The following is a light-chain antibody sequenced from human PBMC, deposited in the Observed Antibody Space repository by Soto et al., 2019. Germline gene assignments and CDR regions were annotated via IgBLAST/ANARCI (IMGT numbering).Light chain of an antibody. CDR1: QSVSSN. CDR2: DAS. Sequence: EIVLTQSPATLSLSPGERATLSCRASQSVSSNLAWYQQKPGQGPRLLIYDASTRATGIPARFSGSGSGTEFTLTISSLQSEDFAVYYCQQCNDWPWTFGQGTKVDIK. J-gene: IGKJ1*01. CDR3: QQCNDWPWT. V-gene: IGKV3-15*01.